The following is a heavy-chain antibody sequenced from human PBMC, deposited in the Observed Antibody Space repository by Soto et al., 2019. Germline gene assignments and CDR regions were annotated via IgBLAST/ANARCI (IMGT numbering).Heavy chain of an antibody. Sequence: ETLSLTCTVSGGSISSSSYYWGWIRQPPGKGLEWIGSIYYSGSTYYNPSLKSRVTISVDTSKNQFSLKLSSVTAADTAVYYCARRRIVVVTAFDYWGQGILVTVSS. V-gene: IGHV4-39*01. J-gene: IGHJ4*02. CDR2: IYYSGST. CDR3: ARRRIVVVTAFDY. D-gene: IGHD2-21*02. CDR1: GGSISSSSYY.